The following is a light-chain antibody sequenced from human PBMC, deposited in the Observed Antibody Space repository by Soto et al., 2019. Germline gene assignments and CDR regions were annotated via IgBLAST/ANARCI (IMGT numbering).Light chain of an antibody. J-gene: IGKJ5*01. CDR1: QSLRGNY. Sequence: DILLTQSPGTLSLSPGERATLSCRASQSLRGNYLAWIQQKAGQPPRLVIYGASSRGTGIPDRFSGSGSGTDFTLTITRLEPEDFAVYYCQQYTGPPVTFGQGPGLDIK. CDR2: GAS. V-gene: IGKV3-20*01. CDR3: QQYTGPPVT.